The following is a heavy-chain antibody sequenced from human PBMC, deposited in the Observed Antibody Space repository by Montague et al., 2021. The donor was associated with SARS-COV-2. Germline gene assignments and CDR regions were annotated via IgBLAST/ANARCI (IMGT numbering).Heavy chain of an antibody. CDR2: ISSAGTIT. D-gene: IGHD3-22*01. Sequence: SLRLSCAGSGFMFSNFAMHWVRQTPGKGLEWLAVISSAGTITHYAPSVRGRLTIYRDNSRNTLYLQINSLTQEGTGVYYCAREIGSSGYLDYWGRGTLVTVSS. V-gene: IGHV3-30*04. CDR3: AREIGSSGYLDY. CDR1: GFMFSNFA. J-gene: IGHJ4*02.